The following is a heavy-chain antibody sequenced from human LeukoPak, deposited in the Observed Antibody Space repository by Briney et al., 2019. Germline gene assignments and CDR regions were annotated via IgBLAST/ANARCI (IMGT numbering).Heavy chain of an antibody. D-gene: IGHD3-10*01. V-gene: IGHV3-30*02. J-gene: IGHJ4*02. CDR3: AKDLYGSGSYEIRLFDY. CDR2: IRYDGSNE. CDR1: GFTLSSYG. Sequence: PGGSLRLSCAASGFTLSSYGMHWVRQAPGKGQEWVAFIRYDGSNEFYADSVKGRFTISRDSSKNTLYLQMNSLRAEDTAVYYCAKDLYGSGSYEIRLFDYWGQGTLVTVSS.